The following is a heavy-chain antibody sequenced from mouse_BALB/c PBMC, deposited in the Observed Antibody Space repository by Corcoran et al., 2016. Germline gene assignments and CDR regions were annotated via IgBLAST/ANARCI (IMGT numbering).Heavy chain of an antibody. J-gene: IGHJ4*01. Sequence: EVKLLASGGGLVQPGGSLKLSCAASGFDFSRYWMSWVRQAPGKGLGWIGEINPDSRTINYTPSLKDKFIISRDNVKNTLYLQMSKVRSEDTALYYCARCGYYGAMDYWGQGTSVTVSS. D-gene: IGHD2-3*01. CDR3: ARCGYYGAMDY. CDR2: INPDSRTI. CDR1: GFDFSRYW. V-gene: IGHV4-1*02.